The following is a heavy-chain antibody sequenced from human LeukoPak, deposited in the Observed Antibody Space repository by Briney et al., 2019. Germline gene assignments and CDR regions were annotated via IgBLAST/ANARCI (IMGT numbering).Heavy chain of an antibody. CDR3: AKGYCSSTSCLKTD. CDR1: GFTFSSYA. J-gene: IGHJ4*02. V-gene: IGHV3-30*18. CDR2: ISYDGINK. D-gene: IGHD2-2*01. Sequence: GGSLRLSCAASGFTFSSYAMHWVRQAPGKGLEWVAVISYDGINKYYADSVKGRFTISRDNTKNTLFLQMNSLRVEDTAVYYCAKGYCSSTSCLKTDWGQGTLVTVSS.